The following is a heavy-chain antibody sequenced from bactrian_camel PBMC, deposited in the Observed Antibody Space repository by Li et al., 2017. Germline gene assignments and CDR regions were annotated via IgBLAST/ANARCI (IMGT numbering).Heavy chain of an antibody. J-gene: IGHJ4*01. CDR3: TADRVAWWLLLTPSAWLH. Sequence: DVQLVESGGDTMQTGGSLRLSCVTPAYAFRSYCMRWFRQVPGKEREGVAGIESDGSTSYADSVKGRFTISQDSAKTLTLQMNDLKPEDTAVYHCTADRVAWWLLLTPSAWLHRGQGTQVTVS. CDR1: AYAFRSYC. V-gene: IGHV3S10*01. CDR2: IESDGST. D-gene: IGHD1*01.